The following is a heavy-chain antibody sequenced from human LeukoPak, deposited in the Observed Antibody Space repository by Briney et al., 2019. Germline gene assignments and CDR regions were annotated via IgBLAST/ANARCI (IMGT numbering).Heavy chain of an antibody. D-gene: IGHD3-9*01. V-gene: IGHV3-23*01. J-gene: IGHJ4*02. CDR3: AKGTLLTGVGYFDF. CDR1: GFIFSSYA. CDR2: ISGSGGTT. Sequence: GGSLRPSCAASGFIFSSYAMTWVRQAPGKGLEWVSTISGSGGTTYYADSVKGRFTISRDNSKNTLYLQMNSLRAEDTAIYYCAKGTLLTGVGYFDFWGQGTLVTVSS.